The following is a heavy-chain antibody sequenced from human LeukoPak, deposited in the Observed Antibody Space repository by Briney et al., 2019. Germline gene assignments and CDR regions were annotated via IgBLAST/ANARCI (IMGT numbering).Heavy chain of an antibody. Sequence: PGGSLRLSCAASGFTFSTYWMHWVRQAPGKGLEWVSRIKSDGSTNYADSVKGRFTISRDNAKNTVSLQMNSLRPEDTGVYYCARAPSEIGGYYPEYFRHWGQGTLVTVSS. V-gene: IGHV3-74*01. CDR3: ARAPSEIGGYYPEYFRH. D-gene: IGHD3-22*01. CDR2: IKSDGST. CDR1: GFTFSTYW. J-gene: IGHJ1*01.